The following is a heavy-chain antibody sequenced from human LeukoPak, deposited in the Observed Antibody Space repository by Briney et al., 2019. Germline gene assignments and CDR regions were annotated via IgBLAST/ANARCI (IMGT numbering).Heavy chain of an antibody. V-gene: IGHV3-23*01. D-gene: IGHD6-13*01. J-gene: IGHJ4*02. Sequence: GGSLRLSCAASGFTFSSYWMSWVRQAPGKGLEWVSAISGSGGSTYYADSVKGRFTISRDNSKNTLYLQMNSLRAEDTAVYYCARRIAAAGSFDYWGQGTLVTVSS. CDR2: ISGSGGST. CDR3: ARRIAAAGSFDY. CDR1: GFTFSSYW.